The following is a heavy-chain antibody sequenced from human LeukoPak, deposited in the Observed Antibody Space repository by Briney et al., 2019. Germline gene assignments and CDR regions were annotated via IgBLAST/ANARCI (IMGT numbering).Heavy chain of an antibody. CDR1: GFTFSSYS. Sequence: GGSLRLSCAASGFTFSSYSMSWVRQAPGKGLEWVSYISSSAETIYYADSVKGRFTISRDNAKNSLYLQMNSLRAENTAVYYCARKRIRGLDYWGQGTLVTVPS. D-gene: IGHD3-10*01. CDR2: ISSSAETI. J-gene: IGHJ4*02. V-gene: IGHV3-48*04. CDR3: ARKRIRGLDY.